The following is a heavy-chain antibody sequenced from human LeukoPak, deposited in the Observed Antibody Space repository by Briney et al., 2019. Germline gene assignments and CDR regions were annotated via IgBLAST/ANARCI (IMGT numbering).Heavy chain of an antibody. J-gene: IGHJ3*02. D-gene: IGHD2/OR15-2a*01. CDR1: GGSISSYY. CDR2: IYTSGST. V-gene: IGHV4-4*07. CDR3: ASFLTDSGAFDI. Sequence: SETLSLTCTVPGGSISSYYWSWIRQAAGKGLEWIGRIYTSGSTNYNPSLKSRVTMSVDTSKNQFSLKLSSVTAADTAVYYCASFLTDSGAFDIWGQGTMVTVSS.